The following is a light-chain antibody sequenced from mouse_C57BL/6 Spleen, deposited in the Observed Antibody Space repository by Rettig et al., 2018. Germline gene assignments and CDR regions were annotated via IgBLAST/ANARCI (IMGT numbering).Light chain of an antibody. Sequence: ENVLTQSPAIMAASLGQKVTMTCSASSSVSSSYLHWYQQKSGASPKPLIHRTSNLASGVPARFSGSGSGTSYSLTISSVEAEEDATYYCQQWSGYPFTFGSGTKLEIK. J-gene: IGKJ4*01. V-gene: IGKV4-58*01. CDR3: QQWSGYPFT. CDR1: SSVSSSY. CDR2: RTS.